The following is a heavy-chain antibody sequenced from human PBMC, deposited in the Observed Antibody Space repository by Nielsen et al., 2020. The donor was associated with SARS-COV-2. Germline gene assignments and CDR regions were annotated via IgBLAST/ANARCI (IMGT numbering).Heavy chain of an antibody. CDR3: ARVYGSGSYYASYYYYYYYMDV. V-gene: IGHV4-61*08. CDR1: GGSISSGGYY. CDR2: IYYSGST. D-gene: IGHD3-10*01. Sequence: GSLRLSCPVSGGSISSGGYYWSWIRQHPGKGLEWIGYIYYSGSTNYNPSLKSRVTISVDTSKNQFSLKLSSVTAADTAVYYCARVYGSGSYYASYYYYYYYMDVWGKGTTVTVSS. J-gene: IGHJ6*03.